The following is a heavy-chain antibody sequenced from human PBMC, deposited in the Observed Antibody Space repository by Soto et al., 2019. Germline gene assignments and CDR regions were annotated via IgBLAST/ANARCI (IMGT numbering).Heavy chain of an antibody. CDR3: ARKDRSTSIDY. D-gene: IGHD1-26*01. Sequence: QVQLVQAGAEAKKPGASVQVSCKASGYTFTKYYMHCVRLAPGQGLEYMGWINPNNGGTRHAQKFQGRVTIIRDTAISRVYMELSSMTNDDRAVSYCARKDRSTSIDYWGQGTLVTVSS. CDR2: INPNNGGT. CDR1: GYTFTKYY. J-gene: IGHJ4*02. V-gene: IGHV1-2*02.